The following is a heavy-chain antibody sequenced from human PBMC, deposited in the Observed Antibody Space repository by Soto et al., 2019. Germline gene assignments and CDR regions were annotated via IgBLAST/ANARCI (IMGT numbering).Heavy chain of an antibody. CDR3: AHSYYNDSSGSQAFEI. J-gene: IGHJ3*02. D-gene: IGHD3-22*01. CDR2: MYWNDDK. V-gene: IGHV2-5*01. Sequence: SGPTLVNPTPGLTLSCTFSGFSLSTSGEGVGWIRQPPGKTLEWLALMYWNDDKRYSPSLKSRLTITKDTSKNQVVLTMTNMDPVDTATYYCAHSYYNDSSGSQAFEIWGQGTMVTVSS. CDR1: GFSLSTSGEG.